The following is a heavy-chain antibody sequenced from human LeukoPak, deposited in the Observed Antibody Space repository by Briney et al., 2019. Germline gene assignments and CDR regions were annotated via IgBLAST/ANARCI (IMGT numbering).Heavy chain of an antibody. J-gene: IGHJ4*02. CDR2: ITGSGGST. D-gene: IGHD1-26*01. CDR1: GFTFSTYF. Sequence: GGSLRLSCSASGFTFSTYFMHWVRQAPGKGLECVSAITGSGGSTYYADSVKGRFTISRDNSKNTLYLQMSSLRAEDTAVYYCASGSYFDYWGQGTLVTVSS. V-gene: IGHV3-64D*06. CDR3: ASGSYFDY.